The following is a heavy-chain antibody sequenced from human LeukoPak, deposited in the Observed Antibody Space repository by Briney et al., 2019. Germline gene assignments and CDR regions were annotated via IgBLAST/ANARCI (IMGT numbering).Heavy chain of an antibody. D-gene: IGHD2-2*01. J-gene: IGHJ4*02. V-gene: IGHV3-23*01. CDR2: ISGSGGST. Sequence: GGSLRLSCAASEFTFSSYAMSRVRQAPGKGQEWVSAISGSGGSTYYADSVKGRFTISRDNSKNTLYLQMNSLRAEDTAVYYCAKTPAVVPAAYDYWGQGTLVTVSS. CDR3: AKTPAVVPAAYDY. CDR1: EFTFSSYA.